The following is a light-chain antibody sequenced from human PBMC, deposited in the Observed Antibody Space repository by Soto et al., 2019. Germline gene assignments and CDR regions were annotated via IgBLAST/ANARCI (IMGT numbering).Light chain of an antibody. CDR1: SSDVGAYIF. CDR2: EVS. CDR3: ASLTTSSVV. V-gene: IGLV2-14*01. J-gene: IGLJ1*01. Sequence: QSVLTQPASVSGSPGQSITISCTGTSSDVGAYIFVSWYQHHPDKAPKLMISEVSNRLSGVSDRFSGSKSGNTASLTISGLQAEDEADYYCASLTTSSVVFGTGTKVTVL.